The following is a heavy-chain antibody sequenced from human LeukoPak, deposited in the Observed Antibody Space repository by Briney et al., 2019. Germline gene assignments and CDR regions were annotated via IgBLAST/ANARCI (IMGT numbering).Heavy chain of an antibody. D-gene: IGHD3-3*01. J-gene: IGHJ4*02. CDR1: GGSISSGGYY. CDR3: ARGEYYDFWSGYYGPYDY. V-gene: IGHV4-31*03. Sequence: PSETLSLTCTASGGSISSGGYYWSWIRQHPGKGLEWIGYIYYSGSTYYNPSLKSRVTISVDTSKNQFSLKLSSVTAADTAVYYCARGEYYDFWSGYYGPYDYWGQGTLVTVSS. CDR2: IYYSGST.